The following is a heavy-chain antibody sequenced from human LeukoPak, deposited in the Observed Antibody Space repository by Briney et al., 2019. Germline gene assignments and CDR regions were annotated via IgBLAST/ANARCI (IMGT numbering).Heavy chain of an antibody. CDR2: IYYSGTT. D-gene: IGHD3-22*01. J-gene: IGHJ3*02. Sequence: PSETLSLTCTVSGXSISSSNYYWGWIRQPPGSGLEWIGTIYYSGTTYYNPSLKSRVTISVDTSKNQFSLKLRSVTAADTAVYYCARHDRAADSFDIWGQGTLVTVSS. V-gene: IGHV4-39*01. CDR1: GXSISSSNYY. CDR3: ARHDRAADSFDI.